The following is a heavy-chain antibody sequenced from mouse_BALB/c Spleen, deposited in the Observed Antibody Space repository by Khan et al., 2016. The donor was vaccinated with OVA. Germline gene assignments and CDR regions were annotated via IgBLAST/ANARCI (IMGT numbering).Heavy chain of an antibody. J-gene: IGHJ3*01. Sequence: EVQLQQSGPELVKPGVSVKMSCKASGYTFISYVMHWVKQKPGQGLEWIGYIHHFNGDTLYNEKSKDKATLTSDKSSSTAYLELSRLTSEDSAVFYCAPVGSYCVSFAYWGQETLVTVSA. V-gene: IGHV1S136*01. CDR3: APVGSYCVSFAY. CDR2: IHHFNGDT. CDR1: GYTFISYV. D-gene: IGHD2-12*01.